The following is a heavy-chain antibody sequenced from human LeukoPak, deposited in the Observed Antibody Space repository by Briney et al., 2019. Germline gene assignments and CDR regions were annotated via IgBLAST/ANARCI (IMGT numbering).Heavy chain of an antibody. Sequence: GGSLRLSCAASGFTFSSYSMNWVRQAPGKGLEWVSSIRSSSSYIYYADSVKRRFTISRDNAKNSLYLQMNSLRAEHTALYYCARPRQDSGWDYDYWRQGTMVTVSS. CDR1: GFTFSSYS. CDR2: IRSSSSYI. V-gene: IGHV3-21*01. D-gene: IGHD6-19*01. CDR3: ARPRQDSGWDYDY. J-gene: IGHJ4*02.